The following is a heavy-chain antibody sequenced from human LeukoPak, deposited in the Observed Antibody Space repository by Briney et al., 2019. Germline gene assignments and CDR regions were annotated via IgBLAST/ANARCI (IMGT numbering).Heavy chain of an antibody. V-gene: IGHV3-23*01. J-gene: IGHJ4*02. D-gene: IGHD3-9*01. CDR3: AKDFGDILTGYLDY. CDR1: GFTFSSYA. Sequence: PGGSLRLSCAASGFTFSSYAMSWVRQAPGKGLEWVSAISGSGGSTYYADSVKGRFTISRDNSKNTLYLQMNSLRAEDTAVYYCAKDFGDILTGYLDYWGQGTLVTVSS. CDR2: ISGSGGST.